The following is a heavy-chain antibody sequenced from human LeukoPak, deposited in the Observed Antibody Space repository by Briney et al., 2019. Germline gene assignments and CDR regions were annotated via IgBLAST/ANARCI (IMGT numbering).Heavy chain of an antibody. V-gene: IGHV4-30-4*08. CDR3: ARGHDYFDY. CDR1: GDSISSGDYY. J-gene: IGHJ4*02. CDR2: IYYSGNT. Sequence: PSETLSLTCTVSGDSISSGDYYWSWIRQPPGKGLEWIGYIYYSGNTYYNPSLQSRVTISVDTSKNQFSLNLSSVTAADTAVFYCARGHDYFDYWGQGTLATVSS.